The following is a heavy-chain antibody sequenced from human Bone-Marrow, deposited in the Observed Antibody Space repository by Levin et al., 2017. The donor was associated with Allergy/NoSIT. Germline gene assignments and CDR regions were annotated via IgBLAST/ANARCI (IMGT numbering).Heavy chain of an antibody. D-gene: IGHD2-15*01. CDR2: IYYSGST. CDR1: GDSVNNENYY. Sequence: NASETLSLTCSVSGDSVNNENYYWGWVRQPPGKGLEWIGSIYYSGSTYSNPALNRRVTISLDTSRNQFSLRLISVTAADTALYYCARERKRGVAALFDFWGQGSLVTVSS. CDR3: ARERKRGVAALFDF. J-gene: IGHJ4*02. V-gene: IGHV4-39*07.